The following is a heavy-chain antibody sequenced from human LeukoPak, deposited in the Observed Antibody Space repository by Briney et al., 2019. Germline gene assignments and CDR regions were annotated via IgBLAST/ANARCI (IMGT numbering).Heavy chain of an antibody. D-gene: IGHD2-21*02. CDR1: GYSISSAYY. V-gene: IGHV4-38-2*01. J-gene: IGHJ4*02. CDR2: IYHSGSP. Sequence: PSETLSLTCAVSGYSISSAYYWGWIRQPPGKGLEWIGNIYHSGSPYYNPSLKSRVTISVDTSKTQFSLKLTSVTAADTAVYYCASYVTSKYYFDYWGQGTLVTVSS. CDR3: ASYVTSKYYFDY.